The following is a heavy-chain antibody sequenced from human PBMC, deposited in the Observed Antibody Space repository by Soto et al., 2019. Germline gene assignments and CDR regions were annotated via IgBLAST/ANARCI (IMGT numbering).Heavy chain of an antibody. CDR3: ARGLTVAHDAFDI. CDR1: GGTFSSYA. V-gene: IGHV1-69*13. J-gene: IGHJ3*02. D-gene: IGHD6-19*01. CDR2: IIPIFGTA. Sequence: ASVKVSCKASGGTFSSYAISWVRQAPGQGLERMGGIIPIFGTANYAQKIQGRVTITAGGSTSTAYMELSSLRSEDTAVYYCARGLTVAHDAFDIWGQGTMVTVSS.